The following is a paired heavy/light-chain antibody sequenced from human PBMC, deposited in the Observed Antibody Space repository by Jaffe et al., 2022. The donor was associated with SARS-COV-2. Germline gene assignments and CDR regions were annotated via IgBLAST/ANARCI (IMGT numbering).Heavy chain of an antibody. D-gene: IGHD1-1*01. V-gene: IGHV1-8*01. J-gene: IGHJ6*03. CDR2: INPITGNT. Sequence: QVQLVQSEAEVKKPGASVKVSCKAFGYTFSTYDINWVRQAAGQGLEWVGWINPITGNTGYAQRFQGRVTMTRDNSINTAFMELSSLRSDDTAVYYCAKGRGTTGATKGYYSYYFDDWGKGTTVTVSS. CDR1: GYTFSTYD. CDR3: AKGRGTTGATKGYYSYYFDD.
Light chain of an antibody. CDR3: QAWDSSTVI. J-gene: IGLJ2*01. V-gene: IGLV3-1*01. CDR2: EDN. CDR1: RLGDKY. Sequence: SYEVAQPPSVSVSPGQTASITCSGDRLGDKYAYWYQQKPGQSPVVVIYEDNRRPSGIPERFSGSNSGNTATLTISGTQAMDEADYYCQAWDSSTVIFGGGTKLTVL.